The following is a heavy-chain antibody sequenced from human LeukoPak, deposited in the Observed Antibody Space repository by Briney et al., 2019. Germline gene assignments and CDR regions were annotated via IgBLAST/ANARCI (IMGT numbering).Heavy chain of an antibody. CDR2: IGGSGADT. Sequence: PGGSLRLSCAASGFTFSDCYMSWFRQAPGKGLEWLSYIGGSGADTNYADSVKGRFTTSRDNSKNTLYMQMNSLRAEDTAVYYCANRGDMDVWGQGTTVTVS. CDR3: ANRGDMDV. CDR1: GFTFSDCY. D-gene: IGHD3-10*01. J-gene: IGHJ6*02. V-gene: IGHV3-11*03.